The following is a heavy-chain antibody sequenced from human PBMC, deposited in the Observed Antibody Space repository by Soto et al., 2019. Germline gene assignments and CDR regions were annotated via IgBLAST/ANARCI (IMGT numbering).Heavy chain of an antibody. CDR3: ASGTIYPYNGMHF. J-gene: IGHJ3*01. V-gene: IGHV4-61*01. CDR1: GVSVNSGSYY. Sequence: PSETLSLTCTVSGVSVNSGSYYWSWIRQTQGKGLEWIGYIYQSGSTRYNPSLKSRVTISLDTAKNQFSLKMSSMTAADTAVYYGASGTIYPYNGMHFWSQGKMGTV. D-gene: IGHD1-1*01. CDR2: IYQSGST.